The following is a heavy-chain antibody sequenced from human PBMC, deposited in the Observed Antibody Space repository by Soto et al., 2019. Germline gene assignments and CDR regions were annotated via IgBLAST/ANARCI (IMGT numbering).Heavy chain of an antibody. CDR2: ISRYGDFT. D-gene: IGHD3-22*01. CDR3: AEVRYLHHDSRGYLFDN. Sequence: EVQLLESGGDLIQPGGSLRLSCAASGFTFNIYAMTWVRQAPGKGLEWVSAISRYGDFTYYADSVEGRFTISRDNSKNTLYLQMNSLRAEDTAVYYCAEVRYLHHDSRGYLFDNWGQGTLGSVSS. CDR1: GFTFNIYA. J-gene: IGHJ4*02. V-gene: IGHV3-23*01.